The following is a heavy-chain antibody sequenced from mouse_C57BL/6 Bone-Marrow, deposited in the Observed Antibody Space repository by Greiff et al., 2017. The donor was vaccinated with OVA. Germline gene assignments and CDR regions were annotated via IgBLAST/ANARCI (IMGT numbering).Heavy chain of an antibody. CDR1: GYTFTSYW. V-gene: IGHV1-5*01. CDR2: IYPGNSDT. Sequence: VQLQQSGTVLARPGASVKMSCKTSGYTFTSYWLHWVKQRPGQGLEWIGAIYPGNSDTSYNQKFKGKAKLTAVTSASTAYMELSSLTNEDSAVYYCTRWNSFYWYFDVWGTGTTVTVSS. J-gene: IGHJ1*03. CDR3: TRWNSFYWYFDV.